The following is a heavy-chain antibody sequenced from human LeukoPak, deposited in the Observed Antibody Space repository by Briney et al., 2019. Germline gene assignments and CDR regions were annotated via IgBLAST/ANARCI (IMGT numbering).Heavy chain of an antibody. Sequence: ASVKVSCKVSGYTLTELSMHWVRQAPGKGLEWMGGFDPEDGETMYAQKFQGRVTMTEDTSTDTAYMELSSLRSEDTAIYYCATDSDTSGWLGCWGQGTLVTVSS. CDR3: ATDSDTSGWLGC. CDR2: FDPEDGET. CDR1: GYTLTELS. V-gene: IGHV1-24*01. D-gene: IGHD6-19*01. J-gene: IGHJ5*01.